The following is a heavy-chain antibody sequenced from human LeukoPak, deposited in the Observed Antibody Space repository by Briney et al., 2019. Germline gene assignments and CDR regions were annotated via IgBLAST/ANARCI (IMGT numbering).Heavy chain of an antibody. Sequence: GGSLRLSCAASGFTFSNYALGWVRLAPGKGLEWVAAVSAGDSSKYYADSVKGRFTIFRGNSMTRLYLQMNNLRADDTAVYYCSKSRLVSCTGALRYHFAVWGKGTTVTVSS. CDR3: SKSRLVSCTGALRYHFAV. J-gene: IGHJ6*04. V-gene: IGHV3-23*01. D-gene: IGHD2-8*02. CDR2: VSAGDSSK. CDR1: GFTFSNYA.